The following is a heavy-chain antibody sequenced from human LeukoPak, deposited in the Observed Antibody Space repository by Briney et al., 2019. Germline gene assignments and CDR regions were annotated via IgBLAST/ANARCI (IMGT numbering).Heavy chain of an antibody. J-gene: IGHJ4*02. Sequence: SETLSLTCTVSGGSISSYYWSWIRQPPGKGLEWIGYIYYSGSTNYNPSLKSRVTISVDTSKNQFSLKLSSVTAADAAVYYCARGGYFDYWGQGTLVTVSS. CDR1: GGSISSYY. V-gene: IGHV4-59*12. CDR3: ARGGYFDY. CDR2: IYYSGST.